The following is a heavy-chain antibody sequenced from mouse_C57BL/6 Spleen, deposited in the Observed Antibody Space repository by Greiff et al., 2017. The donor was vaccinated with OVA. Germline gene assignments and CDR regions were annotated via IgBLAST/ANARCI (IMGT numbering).Heavy chain of an antibody. CDR3: AEGEYYGSSYDYAMCC. CDR1: GFTFSDYG. Sequence: EVMLVESGGGLVKPGGSLKLSCAASGFTFSDYGMHWVRQAPEKGLEWVAYISSGSSTIYYADTVKGRFTFSRDNAKNTLFLQMTSLRSEDTAMYDCAEGEYYGSSYDYAMCCWGKGTSVTVST. CDR2: ISSGSSTI. D-gene: IGHD1-1*01. J-gene: IGHJ4*01. V-gene: IGHV5-17*01.